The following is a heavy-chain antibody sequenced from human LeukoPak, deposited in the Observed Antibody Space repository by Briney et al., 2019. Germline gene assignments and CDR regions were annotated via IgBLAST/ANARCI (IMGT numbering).Heavy chain of an antibody. J-gene: IGHJ5*02. CDR1: GASISSSSSFF. CDR2: MSNSGST. CDR3: ARVNAHYDILTGYWMGWFDP. Sequence: PSETLSLTCTVSGASISSSSSFFWAWIRQPPGKGLEWIGTMSNSGSTYYNPSLKSRVTISVDTSKNQFSLKLSSVTAADTAVYYCARVNAHYDILTGYWMGWFDPWGQGTLVTVSS. V-gene: IGHV4-39*07. D-gene: IGHD3-9*01.